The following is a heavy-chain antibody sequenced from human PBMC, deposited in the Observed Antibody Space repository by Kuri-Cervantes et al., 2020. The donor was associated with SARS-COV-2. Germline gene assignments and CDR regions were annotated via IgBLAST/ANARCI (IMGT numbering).Heavy chain of an antibody. D-gene: IGHD6-13*01. J-gene: IGHJ6*02. CDR2: IRSKANSYAT. V-gene: IGHV3-73*01. CDR1: GFTFSGSA. Sequence: GESLKISCAASGFTFSGSAMHWVRQASGKGLEWVGRIRSKANSYATAYAASVKGRFTISGDDSKNTAYLQMNSLKAEDTAVYYCTRRGPQQQLVRNYYYGMDVWGQGTTVTVSS. CDR3: TRRGPQQQLVRNYYYGMDV.